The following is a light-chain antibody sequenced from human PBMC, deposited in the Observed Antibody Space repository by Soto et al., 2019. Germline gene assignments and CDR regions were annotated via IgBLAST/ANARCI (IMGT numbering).Light chain of an antibody. V-gene: IGLV2-23*02. Sequence: QSALTQPASVSWSPGQSITISCTGTSSDVGNYNLVSWYQQHPGKAPKLMIYEVSKRPSGVSSRFSGSKSGNTASLTISGLQVEDEADYYCCSYASDRTYVFGTGTKVTVL. CDR3: CSYASDRTYV. CDR2: EVS. CDR1: SSDVGNYNL. J-gene: IGLJ1*01.